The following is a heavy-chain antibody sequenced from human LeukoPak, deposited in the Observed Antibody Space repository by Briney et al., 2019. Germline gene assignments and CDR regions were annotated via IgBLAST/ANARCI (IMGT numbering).Heavy chain of an antibody. D-gene: IGHD5-18*01. CDR3: ARTQYVDTAMVRYYFDY. J-gene: IGHJ4*02. CDR1: GYSFTSYW. V-gene: IGHV5-51*01. CDR2: IYPGDSDT. Sequence: GESLKISCKGSGYSFTSYWIGWVRQMPGKGVEWMGIIYPGDSDTRYSPSFQGQVTISADKSISTAYLQWSSLKAADTAMYYCARTQYVDTAMVRYYFDYWGQGTLVTVSS.